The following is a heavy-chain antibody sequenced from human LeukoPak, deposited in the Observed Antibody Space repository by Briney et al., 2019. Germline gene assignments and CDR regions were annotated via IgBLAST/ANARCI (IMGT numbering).Heavy chain of an antibody. V-gene: IGHV7-4-1*02. CDR1: GYTFTSYA. J-gene: IGHJ4*02. CDR2: INTNTGNP. CDR3: ARESPYGDYVGDDFDY. D-gene: IGHD4-17*01. Sequence: ASVKVSCKASGYTFTSYAMNWVRQAPGQGLEWMGWINTNTGNPTYAQGFTGRFVFSLDTSVSTAYLQISSLKAEDTAVYYCARESPYGDYVGDDFDYWGQGTLVTVSS.